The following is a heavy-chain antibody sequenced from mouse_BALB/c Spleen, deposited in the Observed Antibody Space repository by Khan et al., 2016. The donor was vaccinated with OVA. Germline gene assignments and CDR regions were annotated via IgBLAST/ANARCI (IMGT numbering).Heavy chain of an antibody. V-gene: IGHV1-69*02. CDR1: GYTFTNYW. CDR2: IYPSDSYS. CDR3: TRAGVDGSSFAY. D-gene: IGHD2-3*01. J-gene: IGHJ3*01. Sequence: QVQLKQSGIELVRPGASVKLSCKASGYTFTNYWINWVKQRPGQGLEWIGNIYPSDSYSNYNQRFKDKATLTVDKSSSTAYLLLSSPTSEDSAVYYCTRAGVDGSSFAYWGQGTLVTVSA.